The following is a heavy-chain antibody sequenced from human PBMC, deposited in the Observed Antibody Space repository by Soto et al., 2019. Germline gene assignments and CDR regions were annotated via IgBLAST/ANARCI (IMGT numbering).Heavy chain of an antibody. Sequence: ASVKVSCKASGYTFTSYDINWVRQATGQGLEWMGWMNPNSGNTGYAQKFQGRVTMTRNTSISTAYTELSSLRSEDTAVYYCASRDSSGQPRYYYYYGMDVWGQGTTVTVSS. CDR2: MNPNSGNT. J-gene: IGHJ6*02. CDR1: GYTFTSYD. CDR3: ASRDSSGQPRYYYYYGMDV. V-gene: IGHV1-8*01. D-gene: IGHD6-19*01.